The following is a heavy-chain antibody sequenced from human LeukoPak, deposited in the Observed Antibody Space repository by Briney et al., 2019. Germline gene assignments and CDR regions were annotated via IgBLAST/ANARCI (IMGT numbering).Heavy chain of an antibody. CDR2: IIPIFGTA. D-gene: IGHD3-3*01. CDR3: ARERITIFGVVISPYYYYMDV. Sequence: ASVKVSCKASGGTFNSYAISWVRQAPGQGLEWMGGIIPIFGTANYAQKFQGRVTITADKSTSTAYMELSSLRSEDTAVYYCARERITIFGVVISPYYYYMDVWGKGTTVTVSS. CDR1: GGTFNSYA. V-gene: IGHV1-69*06. J-gene: IGHJ6*03.